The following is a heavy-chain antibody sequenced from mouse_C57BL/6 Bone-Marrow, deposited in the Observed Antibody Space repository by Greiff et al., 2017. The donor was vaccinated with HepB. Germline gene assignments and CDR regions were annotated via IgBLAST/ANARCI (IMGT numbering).Heavy chain of an antibody. Sequence: VQLQQPGAELVKPGASVKLSCKASGYTFTSYWMHWVKQRPGQGLEWIGMIHPNSGSTNYNEKFKSKATLTVDKSSSKAYMQLSSRTSEDSAVYYCASHYDGSSPLYAMDYWGQGTSVTVSS. V-gene: IGHV1-64*01. CDR3: ASHYDGSSPLYAMDY. J-gene: IGHJ4*01. D-gene: IGHD1-1*01. CDR2: IHPNSGST. CDR1: GYTFTSYW.